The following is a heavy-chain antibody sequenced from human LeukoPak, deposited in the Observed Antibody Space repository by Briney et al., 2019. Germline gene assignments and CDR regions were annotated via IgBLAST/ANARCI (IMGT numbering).Heavy chain of an antibody. Sequence: SETLSLTCTVSGGATSSSHYYSGWIRQPPGKGLEWIGSIYYSGSTYYNPSLKTRVTIPVDTSKNQFSLKLSPATAADTAVYYCAVLPTTDTYYYDNIGYYRPGVHWGQGTLVTVSS. J-gene: IGHJ4*02. V-gene: IGHV4-39*07. CDR2: IYYSGST. CDR1: GGATSSSHYY. CDR3: AVLPTTDTYYYDNIGYYRPGVH. D-gene: IGHD3-22*01.